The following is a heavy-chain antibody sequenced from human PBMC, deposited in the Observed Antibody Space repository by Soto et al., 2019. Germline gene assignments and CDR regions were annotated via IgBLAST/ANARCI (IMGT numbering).Heavy chain of an antibody. CDR1: GYTFTNYW. CDR3: ARRVGLQGALDI. CDR2: IYPSDSET. V-gene: IGHV5-51*01. D-gene: IGHD2-2*01. Sequence: GESLKISCKGSGYTFTNYWIGWVRQMPGKGLEWMGIIYPSDSETRYSPSFQDQVTISADKSITTAYLQWSSLRASDTAMYYCARRVGLQGALDIWGQGTMVTVS. J-gene: IGHJ3*02.